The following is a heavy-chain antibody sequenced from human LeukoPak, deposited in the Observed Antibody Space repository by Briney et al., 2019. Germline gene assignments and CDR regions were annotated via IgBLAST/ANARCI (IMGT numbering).Heavy chain of an antibody. CDR3: ARITYDFWSGYYMPDDP. CDR2: ISIYNGNT. CDR1: GYTFTNYG. Sequence: ASVKVSCKASGYTFTNYGISWVRQAPGQGLEWMGWISIYNGNTDYAQKLRGRVTMTTDTSTSTAYMELRSLRSDDTAVYYCARITYDFWSGYYMPDDPWGQGTLVAVSS. J-gene: IGHJ5*02. D-gene: IGHD3-3*01. V-gene: IGHV1-18*01.